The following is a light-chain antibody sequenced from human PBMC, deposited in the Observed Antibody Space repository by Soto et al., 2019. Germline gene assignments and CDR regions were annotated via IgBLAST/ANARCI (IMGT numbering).Light chain of an antibody. CDR3: QQYRTFPWT. Sequence: DIQMTQSPPTLSASVGDRVTITCRASENVNTWLAWYQQKPGKAPRLLVQRASTLESGVPLRFSGSGSGTEFTLTISSLQPDDFATYSCQQYRTFPWTFGQGTKVEVK. CDR1: ENVNTW. J-gene: IGKJ1*01. V-gene: IGKV1-5*03. CDR2: RAS.